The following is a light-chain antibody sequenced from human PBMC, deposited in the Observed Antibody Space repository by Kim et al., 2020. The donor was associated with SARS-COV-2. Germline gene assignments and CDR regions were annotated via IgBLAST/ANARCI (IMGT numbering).Light chain of an antibody. CDR3: QQYKNLPLT. J-gene: IGKJ4*01. CDR2: EAS. CDR1: QDVNNY. Sequence: DIQMTQSPSSLSASVGDRVSITCQASQDVNNYISWFQQKPGKAPNLLIYEASDLETGVPSRFSGSGSGTEFTFTISSLQPEDIATYYCQQYKNLPLTFGGGTKVDIK. V-gene: IGKV1-33*01.